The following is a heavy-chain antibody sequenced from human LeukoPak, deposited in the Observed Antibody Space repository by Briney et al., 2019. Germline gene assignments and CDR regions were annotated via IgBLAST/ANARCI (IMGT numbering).Heavy chain of an antibody. D-gene: IGHD3-22*01. CDR1: GYSISSGYY. J-gene: IGHJ6*03. V-gene: IGHV4-38-2*02. CDR2: IYHSGST. CDR3: ARDHDSSGNVYYMDV. Sequence: KPSETLSLTCTVSGYSISSGYYWGWIRQPPGKGLEWIGSIYHSGSTYYNPSLKSRVTISVDTSKNQFSLKLSSVTAADTAVYYCARDHDSSGNVYYMDVWGKGTTVTVSS.